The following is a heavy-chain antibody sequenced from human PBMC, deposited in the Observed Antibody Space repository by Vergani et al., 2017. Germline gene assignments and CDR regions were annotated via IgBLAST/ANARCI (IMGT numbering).Heavy chain of an antibody. J-gene: IGHJ6*03. D-gene: IGHD4-11*01. CDR1: GGTFSSYA. Sequence: QVQLVQSGAEVKKPGSSVKVSCKASGGTFSSYAISWVRQAPGQGLEWMGGIIPIFGTANYAQKFQGRVTNTADESTSTAYMELSSLRSEDTAVYYCARTTVTTSHYYYYYMDVWGKGTTVTVSS. CDR3: ARTTVTTSHYYYYYMDV. V-gene: IGHV1-69*01. CDR2: IIPIFGTA.